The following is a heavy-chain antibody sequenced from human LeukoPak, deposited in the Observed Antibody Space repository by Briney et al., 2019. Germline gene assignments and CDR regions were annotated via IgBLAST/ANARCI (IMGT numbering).Heavy chain of an antibody. D-gene: IGHD5-12*01. CDR3: AKSGYSAYEALFDP. V-gene: IGHV4-59*01. CDR1: GGSISSYY. Sequence: SETLSLTCSVSGGSISSYYWTWIRQPPGKGLEWIGYIYYSGSTTYNPSLKSRVTISVDTSKNQFSLKLTSVTAADTAVHFCAKSGYSAYEALFDPWGQGTLVTVSS. J-gene: IGHJ5*02. CDR2: IYYSGST.